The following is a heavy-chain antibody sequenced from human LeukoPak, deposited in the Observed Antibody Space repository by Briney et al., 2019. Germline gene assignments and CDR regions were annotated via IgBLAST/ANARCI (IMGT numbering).Heavy chain of an antibody. CDR2: ISSSSSYI. V-gene: IGHV3-21*01. J-gene: IGHJ3*02. CDR3: ARVGINAFDI. D-gene: IGHD3-3*02. CDR1: GFTFSSYS. Sequence: GGSLRLSCAASGFTFSSYSMNWVRQAPRKGLEWVSSISSSSSYIYYADSVKGRFTISRDNAKNSLYLQMNSMRAEDTAVYYCARVGINAFDIWGQGTMVTVSS.